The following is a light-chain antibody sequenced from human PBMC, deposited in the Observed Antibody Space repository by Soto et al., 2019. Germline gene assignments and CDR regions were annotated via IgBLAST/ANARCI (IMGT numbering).Light chain of an antibody. CDR3: QQYNNWPRT. CDR2: GAS. V-gene: IGKV3-15*01. CDR1: RTVHSN. Sequence: IVMTQSPATVSVSPGDIVTLSCRASRTVHSNVAWYQHKPGQAPRLLIYGASFRATGMPARFSGSGFGTEFTLTISSLQSEDFAVYYCQQYNNWPRTFCQGTKVDI. J-gene: IGKJ1*01.